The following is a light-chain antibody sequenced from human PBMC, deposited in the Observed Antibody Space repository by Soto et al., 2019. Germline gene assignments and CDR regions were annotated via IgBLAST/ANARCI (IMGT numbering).Light chain of an antibody. J-gene: IGKJ5*01. V-gene: IGKV3-15*01. CDR1: QSVSSK. Sequence: EIVMTQSPATLSMSPGERATLSCRASQSVSSKLAWYQQKPGQAPRLLIYGASTRATGIPARFSGSGSGTEFSLTISSLQSQDFAVYYCQQYNNWPPITFGRGTRLEIK. CDR3: QQYNNWPPIT. CDR2: GAS.